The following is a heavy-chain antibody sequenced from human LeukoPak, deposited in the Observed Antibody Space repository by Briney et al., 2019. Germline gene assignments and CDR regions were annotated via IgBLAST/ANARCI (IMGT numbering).Heavy chain of an antibody. D-gene: IGHD5-12*01. CDR3: ARAPMAITTSAFPDAFDF. CDR1: GDSVSGHY. CDR2: VSYSGGT. J-gene: IGHJ3*01. V-gene: IGHV4-59*02. Sequence: WETLSLTCTVSGDSVSGHYWSWIRQTPGKGLEWIGYVSYSGGTNYNPSLKRRVSISLDTSKNQFSLKLSSPAAADPAVYYCARAPMAITTSAFPDAFDFWGQGTMVTVSS.